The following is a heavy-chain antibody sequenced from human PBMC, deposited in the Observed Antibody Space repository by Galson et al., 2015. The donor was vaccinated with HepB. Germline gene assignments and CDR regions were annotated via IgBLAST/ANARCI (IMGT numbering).Heavy chain of an antibody. D-gene: IGHD3-22*01. CDR2: ISYDGSNK. J-gene: IGHJ6*02. Sequence: SLRLSCAASGFTFSSYGMHWVRQAPGKGLEWVAVISYDGSNKYYADSVKGRFTISRDNSKNTLYLQMNSLRAEDTAVYYCAKDYYDSSGYVYYYGMDVWGQGTTVTVSS. CDR1: GFTFSSYG. CDR3: AKDYYDSSGYVYYYGMDV. V-gene: IGHV3-30*18.